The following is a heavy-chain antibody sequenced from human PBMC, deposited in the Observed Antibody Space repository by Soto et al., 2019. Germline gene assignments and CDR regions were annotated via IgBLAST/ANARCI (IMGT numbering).Heavy chain of an antibody. D-gene: IGHD3-16*01. J-gene: IGHJ2*01. V-gene: IGHV3-30*03. CDR2: ISYDGKQT. CDR3: ARDGWGSNWYFDL. Sequence: GGSLRLSCGAPGVTFKDYGMHWVRQAPGKGLEWVAVISYDGKQTYYADSVKGRFTISKDKSKRTLFWQMNSLRVDDTAVYYCARDGWGSNWYFDLWGRGTLVTVSS. CDR1: GVTFKDYG.